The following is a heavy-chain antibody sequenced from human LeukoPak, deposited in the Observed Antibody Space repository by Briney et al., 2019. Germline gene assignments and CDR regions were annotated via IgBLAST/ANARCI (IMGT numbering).Heavy chain of an antibody. CDR1: AFTLSSYG. Sequence: GGSLRLSCAASAFTLSSYGMSWVRQAPGKGLEWVSAINTSGGSTYYADSVKGRFTISRDNSKNTLYRQMNSLRAEDTAIYYCAKNGDRGAYCSGGSCYPYFYYYMDVWGKGTTVTISS. V-gene: IGHV3-23*01. J-gene: IGHJ6*03. CDR3: AKNGDRGAYCSGGSCYPYFYYYMDV. D-gene: IGHD2-15*01. CDR2: INTSGGST.